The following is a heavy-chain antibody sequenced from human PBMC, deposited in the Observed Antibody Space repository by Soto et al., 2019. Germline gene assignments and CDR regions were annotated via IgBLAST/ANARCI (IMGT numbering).Heavy chain of an antibody. CDR3: ARLTYCIIFRCYLMAHLGIDF. CDR2: IYYSGST. V-gene: IGHV4-39*01. D-gene: IGHD2-15*01. J-gene: IGHJ4*02. CDR1: GGSISSSSYY. Sequence: PSETLSITCTVSGGSISSSSYYWGWIRQPPGKGLEWIGSIYYSGSTYYNPSLKSRVTISVATSKNQFSLRLSSVTAADTAVYYCARLTYCIIFRCYLMAHLGIDFRGQGILVTVFS.